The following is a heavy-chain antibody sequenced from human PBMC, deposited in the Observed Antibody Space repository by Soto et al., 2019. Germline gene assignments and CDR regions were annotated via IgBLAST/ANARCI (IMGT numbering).Heavy chain of an antibody. CDR3: ASRAGYSSSWYRAFDI. CDR1: GFTFSSYE. Sequence: LRLSCAASGFTFSSYEMSWVRQAPGKGLEWVSYISSSGSTIYYADSVKGRFTISRDNAKNSLYLQMNSLRAEDTAVYYCASRAGYSSSWYRAFDIWGQGTMVTVSS. CDR2: ISSSGSTI. V-gene: IGHV3-48*03. D-gene: IGHD6-13*01. J-gene: IGHJ3*02.